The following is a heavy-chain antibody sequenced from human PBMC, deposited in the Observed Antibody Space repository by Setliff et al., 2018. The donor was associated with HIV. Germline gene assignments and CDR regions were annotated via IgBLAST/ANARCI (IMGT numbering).Heavy chain of an antibody. CDR2: ITGDGSYT. Sequence: GGSLRLSCAAPGFTFRSYCMAWVRQAPGKGLEWVSVITGDGSYTYYADSVKGRFTISRDNSKSTLYLQLNSLRAEDTAVYHCAKSGFGVVALGINNYFDPWGQGTLVTVSS. V-gene: IGHV3-23*01. CDR1: GFTFRSYC. D-gene: IGHD3-10*01. J-gene: IGHJ5*02. CDR3: AKSGFGVVALGINNYFDP.